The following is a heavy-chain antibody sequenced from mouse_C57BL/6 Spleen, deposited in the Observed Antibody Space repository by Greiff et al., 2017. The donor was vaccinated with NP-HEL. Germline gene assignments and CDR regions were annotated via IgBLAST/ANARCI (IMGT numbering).Heavy chain of an antibody. CDR2: IDPENGDT. CDR1: GFNIKDDY. CDR3: TTGHYYGSSSWFAY. Sequence: LQQSGAELVRPGASVKLSCTASGFNIKDDYMHWVKQRPEQGLEWIGWIDPENGDTEYASKFQGKATITADTSSNTAYLQLSSLTSEDTAVYYCTTGHYYGSSSWFAYWGQGTLVTVSA. V-gene: IGHV14-4*01. J-gene: IGHJ3*01. D-gene: IGHD1-1*01.